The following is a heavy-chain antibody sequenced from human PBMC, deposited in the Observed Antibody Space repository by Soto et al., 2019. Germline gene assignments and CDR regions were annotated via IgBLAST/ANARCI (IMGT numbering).Heavy chain of an antibody. D-gene: IGHD1-26*01. J-gene: IGHJ4*02. V-gene: IGHV1-69*02. Sequence: QVQLVQSGAEVRKPGSSVKVSCKASGGTFSSYTISWVRQAPGQGLEWMGRIIPILGIANYAQKFQGRVTITADKSTSTAYMELSSLRSEDTAVYYCARGQGSGSYHVDYWGQGTLVTVSS. CDR1: GGTFSSYT. CDR3: ARGQGSGSYHVDY. CDR2: IIPILGIA.